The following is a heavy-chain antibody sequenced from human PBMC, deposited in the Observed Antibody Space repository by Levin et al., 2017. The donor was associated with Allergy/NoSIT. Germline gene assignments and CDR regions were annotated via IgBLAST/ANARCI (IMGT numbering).Heavy chain of an antibody. CDR1: GFTFDDYA. V-gene: IGHV3-9*01. D-gene: IGHD6-13*01. Sequence: GGSLRLSCAASGFTFDDYAMHWVRQVPGKGLEWVSSISWSGGNIAYADSVKGRFTMSRDNAKNSLYLQMNSLRADDTALYYCARASSSTWDNGMDVWGQGTTVTVSS. CDR3: ARASSSTWDNGMDV. CDR2: ISWSGGNI. J-gene: IGHJ6*02.